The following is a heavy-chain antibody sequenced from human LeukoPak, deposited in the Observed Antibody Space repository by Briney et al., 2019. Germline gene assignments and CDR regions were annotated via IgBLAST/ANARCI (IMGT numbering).Heavy chain of an antibody. J-gene: IGHJ4*02. CDR1: GYTFTGYY. CDR2: INPNSGGT. V-gene: IGHV1-2*02. D-gene: IGHD3-3*01. CDR3: ARDSPDDGAYYDFWSGYRDY. Sequence: ASVKVSCKASGYTFTGYYMHWVRQAPGQGLEWMGWINPNSGGTNYAQKFQGRVIMTRDTSISTAYMELSRLRSDDTAVYYCARDSPDDGAYYDFWSGYRDYWGQGTLVTVSS.